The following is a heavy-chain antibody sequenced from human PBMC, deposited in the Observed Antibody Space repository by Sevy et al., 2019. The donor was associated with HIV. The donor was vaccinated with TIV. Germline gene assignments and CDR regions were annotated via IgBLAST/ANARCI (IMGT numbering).Heavy chain of an antibody. D-gene: IGHD2-21*02. Sequence: SENLSLTCTVSGGSISSGGYYWSWIRQHPGKGLEWIGYIYYSGSTYYNPSLKSRVTISVDTSKNQLSLKLSSVTAADTAVYYCARGRFPENIGLVTANGFIDYWGQGTLVTVSS. CDR1: GGSISSGGYY. CDR3: ARGRFPENIGLVTANGFIDY. V-gene: IGHV4-31*03. J-gene: IGHJ4*02. CDR2: IYYSGST.